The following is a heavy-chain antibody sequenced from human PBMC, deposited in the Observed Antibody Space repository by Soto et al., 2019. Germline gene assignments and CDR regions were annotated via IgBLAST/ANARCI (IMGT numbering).Heavy chain of an antibody. Sequence: QVQLVQSGAEVKKPGSSVKVSCKASGGTFSSYAISWVRQAPGQGLEWMGGIIPIFGTANYAQKFQGRVTITADESTSTAYTELISRSSEDTAVYYCARYGGVRYQMVYNGNAFDIWGQGTMVTFSS. CDR1: GGTFSSYA. J-gene: IGHJ3*02. D-gene: IGHD2-2*02. V-gene: IGHV1-69*01. CDR3: ARYGGVRYQMVYNGNAFDI. CDR2: IIPIFGTA.